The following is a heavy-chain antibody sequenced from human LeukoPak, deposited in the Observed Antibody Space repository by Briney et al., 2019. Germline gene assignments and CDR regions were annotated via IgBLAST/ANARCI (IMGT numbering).Heavy chain of an antibody. CDR2: ISYDGSNK. CDR3: AKSTTVTTQQRGYFDY. J-gene: IGHJ4*02. Sequence: GGSLRPSCAASGFTFSSYGMHWVRQAPGKGLEWVAVISYDGSNKYFADSVKGRFTISRDNPKNTLYLQMNSLRAEDTAMYYCAKSTTVTTQQRGYFDYWGQGTLVTVSS. CDR1: GFTFSSYG. V-gene: IGHV3-30*18. D-gene: IGHD4-11*01.